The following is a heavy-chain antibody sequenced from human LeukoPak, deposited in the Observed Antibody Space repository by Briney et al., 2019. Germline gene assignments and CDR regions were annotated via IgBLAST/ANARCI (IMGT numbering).Heavy chain of an antibody. CDR1: GYTFTSYY. J-gene: IGHJ1*01. D-gene: IGHD6-13*01. V-gene: IGHV1-46*01. CDR3: ARGTGIAAAVTSLFQY. CDR2: IITSGGST. Sequence: ASVKVSCKASGYTFTSYYMHWVRQAPGQGPEWMGVIITSGGSTSYAQKFQGRVTMTRDTSTSTVYMELSSLRSEDTAVYYCARGTGIAAAVTSLFQYWGQGTLVTVSS.